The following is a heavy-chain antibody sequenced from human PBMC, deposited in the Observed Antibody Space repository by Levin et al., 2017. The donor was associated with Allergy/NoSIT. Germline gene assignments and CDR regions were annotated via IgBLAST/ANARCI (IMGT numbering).Heavy chain of an antibody. Sequence: PGGSLRLSCVASGFTFNNYAMSWVRQAPGKGLEWVSSISATGDNTFYADSVKGRFTISRDKTKNTLYLQMNSLRGEDTAVYFCAKDGRIAPASTTEYWGQGTRVTVS. D-gene: IGHD6-13*01. CDR2: ISATGDNT. V-gene: IGHV3-23*01. CDR1: GFTFNNYA. J-gene: IGHJ4*02. CDR3: AKDGRIAPASTTEY.